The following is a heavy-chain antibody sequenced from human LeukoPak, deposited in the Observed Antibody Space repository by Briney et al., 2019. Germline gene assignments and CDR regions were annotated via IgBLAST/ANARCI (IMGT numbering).Heavy chain of an antibody. CDR2: ISADSATT. CDR3: ASLRRYYDSSGYYY. D-gene: IGHD3-22*01. J-gene: IGHJ4*02. CDR1: GFNFGSYS. V-gene: IGHV3-23*01. Sequence: GGSLILSCAASGFNFGSYSMTWVRQAPGKGLEWVSVISADSATTFYADSVKGRFTISRDNAKNSLYLQMNSLRAEDTAVYYCASLRRYYDSSGYYYWGQGTLVTVSS.